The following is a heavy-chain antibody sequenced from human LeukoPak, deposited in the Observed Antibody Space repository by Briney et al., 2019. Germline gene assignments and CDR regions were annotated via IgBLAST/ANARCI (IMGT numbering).Heavy chain of an antibody. CDR3: ARDIGYSYGSPEYYYYYYGMDV. Sequence: GGSLRLSCAASGFTFSSYAMHWVRQAPGKGLEWVAVIWYDGSNKYYADSVKGRFTISRDNSKNTLYLQMNSLRAEDTAVYYCARDIGYSYGSPEYYYYYYGMDVWGQGTTVTVSS. CDR1: GFTFSSYA. J-gene: IGHJ6*02. V-gene: IGHV3-33*08. CDR2: IWYDGSNK. D-gene: IGHD5-18*01.